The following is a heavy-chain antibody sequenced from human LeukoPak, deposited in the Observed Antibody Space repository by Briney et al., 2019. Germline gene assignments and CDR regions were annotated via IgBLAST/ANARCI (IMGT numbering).Heavy chain of an antibody. V-gene: IGHV3-23*01. CDR2: ISGSGGST. CDR3: ANPHPAYYGGNSLTGQLDY. D-gene: IGHD4-23*01. CDR1: GFTFSSYA. J-gene: IGHJ4*02. Sequence: GGSLRLSCAASGFTFSSYAMSWVRQAPGKGLDWVSAISGSGGSTYYADSVKGRFTISRDNSKNTLYLQMNSLRAEDTAVYYCANPHPAYYGGNSLTGQLDYWGQGTLVTVSS.